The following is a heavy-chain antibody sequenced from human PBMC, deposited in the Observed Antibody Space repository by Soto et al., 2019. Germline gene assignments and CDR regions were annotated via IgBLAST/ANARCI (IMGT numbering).Heavy chain of an antibody. CDR1: GFTFSSYA. Sequence: EVQLVESGGGLVQPGGSLRLSCAASGFTFSSYAMHSVRQAPGKGLEYVSAISSNGGSTYYANSVKGRFTISRDNSKNTLYLQMGSLRAEDMAVYYCARGFGWLDYWGQGTLVTVSS. D-gene: IGHD6-19*01. CDR2: ISSNGGST. CDR3: ARGFGWLDY. J-gene: IGHJ4*02. V-gene: IGHV3-64*01.